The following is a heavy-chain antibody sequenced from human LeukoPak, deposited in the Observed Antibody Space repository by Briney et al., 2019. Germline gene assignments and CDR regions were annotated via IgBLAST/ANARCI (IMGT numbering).Heavy chain of an antibody. CDR1: GFTFSSYS. J-gene: IGHJ4*02. CDR2: IGTSSSSS. V-gene: IGHV3-48*02. CDR3: ARDENYAFDY. D-gene: IGHD1-7*01. Sequence: GGSLRLSCAASGFTFSSYSMNWVRQAPGKGLEWVSYIGTSSSSSFYADSAKGRSTISRDNGKNSLYLQMNSLRDEDTAVYYCARDENYAFDYWGQGTLVTVSS.